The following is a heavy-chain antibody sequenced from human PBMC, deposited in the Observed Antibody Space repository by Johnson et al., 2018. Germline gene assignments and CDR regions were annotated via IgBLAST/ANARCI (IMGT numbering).Heavy chain of an antibody. J-gene: IGHJ4*02. CDR3: TVDVVVPLAQIYV. D-gene: IGHD2-15*01. V-gene: IGHV3-15*01. CDR2: IKSTSDGGTI. CDR1: GFTFNKAW. Sequence: EVQLVESGGGLAKPGGSLRLSCAASGFTFNKAWMNWVRQAPGKGLEWVGRIKSTSDGGTIDYAAPVKGSFKISRDDSKNMLFLKMNRLKIEDTAVYYCTVDVVVPLAQIYVWGQGTLVTVSS.